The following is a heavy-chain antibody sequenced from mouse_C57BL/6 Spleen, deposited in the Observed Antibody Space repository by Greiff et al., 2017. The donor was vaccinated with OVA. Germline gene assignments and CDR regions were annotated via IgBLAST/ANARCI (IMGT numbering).Heavy chain of an antibody. CDR3: ARSPFAY. Sequence: QVQLKESGPELVKPGASVKISCKASGYAFSSSWMNWVKQRPGKGLEWIGRIYPGDGDTNYNGKFKGKATLTADTSSSTAYMQLSSLTSEDSAVYFCARSPFAYWGQGTLVTVSA. V-gene: IGHV1-82*01. CDR2: IYPGDGDT. J-gene: IGHJ3*01. CDR1: GYAFSSSW.